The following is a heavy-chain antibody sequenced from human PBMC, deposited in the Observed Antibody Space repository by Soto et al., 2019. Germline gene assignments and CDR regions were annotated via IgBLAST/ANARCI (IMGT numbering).Heavy chain of an antibody. CDR3: ARGHAYAGNSDAFDV. J-gene: IGHJ3*01. Sequence: QVHLVQSGAEVKKPGSSVKVSCKYSGGTFRTESINWVRQAPGQGLEWMGGILPFFGTADYAPRFQGRVTIISDGSTTAAYMALRSLTSQDTAGYFSARGHAYAGNSDAFDVWGQGTRVTVSS. CDR2: ILPFFGTA. D-gene: IGHD6-13*01. V-gene: IGHV1-69*13. CDR1: GGTFRTES.